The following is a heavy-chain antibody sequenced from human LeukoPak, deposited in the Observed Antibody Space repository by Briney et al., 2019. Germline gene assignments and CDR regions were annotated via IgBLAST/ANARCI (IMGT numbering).Heavy chain of an antibody. CDR1: GFTFSSYA. CDR2: ISGSSGST. CDR3: AKGRSAYCSSTSCYTSDY. D-gene: IGHD2-2*02. J-gene: IGHJ4*02. Sequence: PGASLRLSCAASGFTFSSYAMSWVRQAPGKRLEWVSGISGSSGSTYYAHSVKGRFTISRDNSKNTLYLQMNSLRAEDTAVYYCAKGRSAYCSSTSCYTSDYWGQGTLVTVSS. V-gene: IGHV3-23*01.